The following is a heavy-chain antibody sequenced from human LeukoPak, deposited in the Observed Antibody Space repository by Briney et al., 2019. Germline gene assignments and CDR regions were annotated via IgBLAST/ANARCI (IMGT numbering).Heavy chain of an antibody. CDR3: ARHLSSRFMAFDI. CDR2: IYYSGST. V-gene: IGHV4-59*08. D-gene: IGHD2/OR15-2a*01. CDR1: RFTFSSYA. J-gene: IGHJ3*02. Sequence: GSLRLSCAASRFTFSSYAMHWIRQPPGKGLEWIGYIYYSGSTNYNPSLKSRVTISVDTSKNQFSLKLSSVTAADTAVYYCARHLSSRFMAFDIWGQGTMVTVSS.